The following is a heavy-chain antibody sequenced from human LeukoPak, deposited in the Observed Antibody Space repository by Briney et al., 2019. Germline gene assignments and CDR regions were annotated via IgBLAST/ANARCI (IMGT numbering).Heavy chain of an antibody. J-gene: IGHJ4*02. CDR3: ARGRTPEDY. Sequence: PSETLSLTCTVSGGSIRSSYYYWGWIRQPPGKGLEWIGYIYYSGSTNYNPSLKSRVTISVDTSKNQFSLKLSSVTAADTAVYYCARGRTPEDYWGQGTLVTVSS. CDR1: GGSIRSSYYY. V-gene: IGHV4-61*05. CDR2: IYYSGST.